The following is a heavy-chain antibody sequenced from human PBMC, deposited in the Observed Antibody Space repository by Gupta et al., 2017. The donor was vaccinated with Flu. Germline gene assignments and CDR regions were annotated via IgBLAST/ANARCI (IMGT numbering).Heavy chain of an antibody. D-gene: IGHD1-26*01. Sequence: EVQLLESGGGLVQPGGSLRLSCAVSGFPLRSYAMSWVRQAPGKGLEWVSGNSASGDIAEYANSVKGRFTISRDNSRNTLFLQMNSLRAEDTALYFCAKDRDPGIVRPGRGYFDYWGQGILVTVSS. J-gene: IGHJ4*02. CDR3: AKDRDPGIVRPGRGYFDY. CDR2: NSASGDIA. V-gene: IGHV3-23*01. CDR1: GFPLRSYA.